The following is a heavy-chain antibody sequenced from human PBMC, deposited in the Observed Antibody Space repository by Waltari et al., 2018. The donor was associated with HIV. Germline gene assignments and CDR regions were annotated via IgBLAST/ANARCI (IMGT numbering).Heavy chain of an antibody. CDR1: GFNVSANY. CDR3: ATDDFLTY. V-gene: IGHV3-66*01. Sequence: EVQLVESGGGLVQPGGSLGPSCVVSGFNVSANYMRWVRQAPGKGLEWVSVMFTGGTTYYADSVKGRVTISRDNSRNTVYLQMNNLRAEDTAVYYCATDDFLTYWGQGTPVTVSS. J-gene: IGHJ4*02. CDR2: MFTGGTT. D-gene: IGHD7-27*01.